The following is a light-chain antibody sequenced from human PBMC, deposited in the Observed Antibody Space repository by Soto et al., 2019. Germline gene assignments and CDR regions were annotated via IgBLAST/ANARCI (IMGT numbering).Light chain of an antibody. CDR1: QGISSW. J-gene: IGKJ2*01. CDR3: PAANSFPFS. CDR2: AAS. V-gene: IGKV1-12*01. Sequence: DIQMTQSPSSVSASVGDRVTITCRASQGISSWLAWYQQKPGKAPKLLIYAASSLQSGVTSRFSGSGSGTDFTLATSSLQPEDCATYYSPAANSFPFSFGQATKLEIK.